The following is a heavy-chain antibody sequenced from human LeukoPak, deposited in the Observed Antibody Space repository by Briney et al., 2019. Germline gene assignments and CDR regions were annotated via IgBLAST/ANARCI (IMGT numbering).Heavy chain of an antibody. V-gene: IGHV3-73*01. CDR3: TRLGGLPAAQSWGNY. J-gene: IGHJ4*02. Sequence: GGSLRLSCAASGFTFSGSAMHWVRLASGKGLEWVGRIRSKANSYATAYAASVKGRFTISRDDSKNTAYLQMNSLKTEDTAVYYCTRLGGLPAAQSWGNYWGQGTLVTVSS. CDR1: GFTFSGSA. CDR2: IRSKANSYAT. D-gene: IGHD2-2*01.